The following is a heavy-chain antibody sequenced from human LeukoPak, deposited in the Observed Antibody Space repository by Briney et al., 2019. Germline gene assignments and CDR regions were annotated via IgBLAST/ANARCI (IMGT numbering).Heavy chain of an antibody. Sequence: ASVKVSCKASGYTFTSYGFTWVRQAPGQGPEWMGWISAYDGNTNSAQKFQGRVTMTTDTSSSTAYMELRSLTSDDTAVYYCARDGYGSGKGYFDYWGQGTLVTVSS. CDR3: ARDGYGSGKGYFDY. J-gene: IGHJ4*02. V-gene: IGHV1-18*01. CDR2: ISAYDGNT. D-gene: IGHD3-10*01. CDR1: GYTFTSYG.